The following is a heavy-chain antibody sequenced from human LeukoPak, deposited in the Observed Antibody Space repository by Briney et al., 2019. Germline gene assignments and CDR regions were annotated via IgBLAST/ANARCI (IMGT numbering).Heavy chain of an antibody. J-gene: IGHJ4*02. V-gene: IGHV4-39*07. Sequence: SETLSLTCTVSGGSISSRPNSWGWIRQPPGKGLEWIGSIFYSGNTYYNPSLKSRVTTSVDTSKNQFSLKLSSVTAADTAVYYCARRREGLYYFDYWGQGTLVTVSS. CDR1: GGSISSRPNS. D-gene: IGHD2-15*01. CDR3: ARRREGLYYFDY. CDR2: IFYSGNT.